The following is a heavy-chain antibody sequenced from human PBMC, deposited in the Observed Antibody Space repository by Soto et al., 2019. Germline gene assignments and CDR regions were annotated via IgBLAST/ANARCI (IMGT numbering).Heavy chain of an antibody. CDR1: GGTFSSYA. J-gene: IGHJ3*02. V-gene: IGHV1-69*13. Sequence: GASVKVSCKASGGTFSSYAISWVRQAPGQGLEWMGGIIPIFGTANYAQKFQGRVTITADESTSTAYMELSSLRSEDTAVYYCARDLAYYYDSSGYYYVNAFDIWGQGTMVTVSS. CDR2: IIPIFGTA. CDR3: ARDLAYYYDSSGYYYVNAFDI. D-gene: IGHD3-22*01.